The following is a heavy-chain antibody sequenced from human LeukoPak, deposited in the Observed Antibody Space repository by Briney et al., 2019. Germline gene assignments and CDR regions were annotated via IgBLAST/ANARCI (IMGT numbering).Heavy chain of an antibody. V-gene: IGHV1-8*01. CDR1: GYTFINFP. CDR3: ARGKVLFDH. Sequence: ASVKVSCTASGYTFINFPLSWVRQAPGRRPEWVGWIYPNNSTRGYAKNFQGRVVLTRDASISTAYMELRSLKSEDTAVYYCARGKVLFDHWGQGSLVAVSS. CDR2: IYPNNSTR. J-gene: IGHJ4*02.